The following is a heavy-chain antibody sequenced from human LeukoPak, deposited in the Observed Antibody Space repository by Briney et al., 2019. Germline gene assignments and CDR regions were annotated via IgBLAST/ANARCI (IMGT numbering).Heavy chain of an antibody. D-gene: IGHD1-7*01. J-gene: IGHJ6*04. CDR3: ASRAYCGVRGNSTYYYGMDV. CDR1: GGTFSSYA. CDR2: IIPIFGIA. Sequence: GSSVKVSCKASGGTFSSYAISWVRQAPGQGLEWMGRIIPIFGIANYAQKSQGRVTITADKSTSTAYMELSSLRSEDTAVYYCASRAYCGVRGNSTYYYGMDVWGKGTTVTVSS. V-gene: IGHV1-69*04.